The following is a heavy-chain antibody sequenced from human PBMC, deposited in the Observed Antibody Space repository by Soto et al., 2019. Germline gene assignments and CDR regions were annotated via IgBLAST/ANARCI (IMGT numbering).Heavy chain of an antibody. V-gene: IGHV1-2*04. D-gene: IGHD3-10*01. CDR3: AREEGPLWFGELLYAPPAYGMDV. CDR1: GYTFTGYY. J-gene: IGHJ6*02. CDR2: INPNSGGT. Sequence: ASVKVSCKASGYTFTGYYMHWVRQAPGQGLEWMGWINPNSGGTNYAQKFQGWVTMTRDTSISTAYMELSRLRSDDTAVYYCAREEGPLWFGELLYAPPAYGMDVWGQGTTVTVPS.